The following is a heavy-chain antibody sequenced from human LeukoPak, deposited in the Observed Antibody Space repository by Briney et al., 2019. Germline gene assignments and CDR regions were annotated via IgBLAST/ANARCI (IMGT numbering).Heavy chain of an antibody. J-gene: IGHJ6*03. V-gene: IGHV4-34*01. CDR1: GGSFSGYY. Sequence: SETLSLTCAVYGGSFSGYYWSWIRQPPGKGLEWIGEINHSGSTNYNPSLKSRVTISVDTSKNQFSLKLSSVTAADTAVYYCARGRMQWLVRPGYYYYYMDVWGKGTTVTVSS. D-gene: IGHD6-19*01. CDR3: ARGRMQWLVRPGYYYYYMDV. CDR2: INHSGST.